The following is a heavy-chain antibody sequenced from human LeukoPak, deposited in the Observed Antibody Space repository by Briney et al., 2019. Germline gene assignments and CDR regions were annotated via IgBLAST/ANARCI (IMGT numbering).Heavy chain of an antibody. CDR2: ISGTGGAT. V-gene: IGHV3-23*01. D-gene: IGHD2-21*01. Sequence: GGSLRLSCVASGFSFGNYAMSWVRQAPGKGLQWVSQISGTGGATWYAGFARDRFTISRDNSKKTLYLQMSGLRVEDAAMYYCVKDPRDTYGTNWFVSWGQGTLLIVSS. CDR3: VKDPRDTYGTNWFVS. J-gene: IGHJ5*01. CDR1: GFSFGNYA.